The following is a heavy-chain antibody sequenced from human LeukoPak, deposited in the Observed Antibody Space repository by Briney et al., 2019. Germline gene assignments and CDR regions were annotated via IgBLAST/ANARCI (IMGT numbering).Heavy chain of an antibody. Sequence: GASVKLSCKASGYTFTSYDNNWVRQATAQGLEWMGGMNPNSGNTGYAQKCQGKVTMTKNTSISTAYMELSSLRSEDTAVYYCARGYDFWIGYMEYFDYWGQETLVTVSS. CDR2: MNPNSGNT. D-gene: IGHD3-3*01. CDR1: GYTFTSYD. J-gene: IGHJ4*02. V-gene: IGHV1-8*01. CDR3: ARGYDFWIGYMEYFDY.